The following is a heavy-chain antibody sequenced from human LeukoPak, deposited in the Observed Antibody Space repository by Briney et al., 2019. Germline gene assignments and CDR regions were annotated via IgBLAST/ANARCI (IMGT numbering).Heavy chain of an antibody. CDR3: AKDVGRVGASPFDY. Sequence: SGRSLRLSCAASGFTFSSHGMHWVRQAPGKGLEWVAVISYDGSNKYYADSVKGRFTISRDNSKNTLYLQMNSLRAEDTAVYYCAKDVGRVGASPFDYWGQGTLVTVSS. CDR2: ISYDGSNK. D-gene: IGHD1-26*01. CDR1: GFTFSSHG. V-gene: IGHV3-30*18. J-gene: IGHJ4*02.